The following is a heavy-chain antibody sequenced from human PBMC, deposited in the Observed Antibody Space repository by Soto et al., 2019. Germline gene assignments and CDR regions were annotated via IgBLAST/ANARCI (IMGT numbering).Heavy chain of an antibody. J-gene: IGHJ4*02. CDR3: AKDRSGQWLPSGGSGFDY. D-gene: IGHD6-19*01. Sequence: QVQLVESGGGVVQPGRSPRLSCAASGFTFSSYGMHWVRQAPGNGLEWVAVISYDGSNKYYADSVKGRFTISRDNSKNTLYLQMNSLRAEDTAVYYCAKDRSGQWLPSGGSGFDYWGQGTLVTVSS. CDR1: GFTFSSYG. CDR2: ISYDGSNK. V-gene: IGHV3-30*18.